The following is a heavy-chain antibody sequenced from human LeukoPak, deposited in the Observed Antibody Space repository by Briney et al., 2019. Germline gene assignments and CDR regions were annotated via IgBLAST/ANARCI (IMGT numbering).Heavy chain of an antibody. D-gene: IGHD3-22*01. J-gene: IGHJ1*01. Sequence: GGSLRLSCAASGFTFSNYGMHWVRQAPGKGLEWVAVIWYDGSNKYYADSVKGLFTISRDNSKNTLYLQMNSLRAEDTAVYYCARGDYYDSSGYSQYFQHWGQGTLVTVSS. CDR1: GFTFSNYG. V-gene: IGHV3-33*01. CDR2: IWYDGSNK. CDR3: ARGDYYDSSGYSQYFQH.